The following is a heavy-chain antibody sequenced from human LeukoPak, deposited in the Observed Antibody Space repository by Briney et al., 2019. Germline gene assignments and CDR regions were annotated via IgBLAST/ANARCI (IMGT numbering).Heavy chain of an antibody. CDR3: AKDQASLWFGELLPYFDY. D-gene: IGHD3-10*01. Sequence: GSLRLSCAASGFTFSSYGMSWVRQAPGKGLEWVPAISGSGGSTYYADSVKGRFTISRDNSKNTLYLQMNSLRAEDTAVYYCAKDQASLWFGELLPYFDYWGQETLVTVSS. CDR2: ISGSGGST. J-gene: IGHJ4*02. V-gene: IGHV3-23*01. CDR1: GFTFSSYG.